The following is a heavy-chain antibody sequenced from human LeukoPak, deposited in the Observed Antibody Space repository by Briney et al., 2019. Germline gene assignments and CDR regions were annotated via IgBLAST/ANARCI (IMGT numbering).Heavy chain of an antibody. Sequence: SETLSLTCTVSGGSISSSYWSWVRQPPGKGLEWIGYSFYSGSTNYNPSPKSRVTISVDTSKNQFSLKLSSVTAADTAVYYGATATTVVQYDAFDIWGQGTMVTVSS. D-gene: IGHD4-23*01. V-gene: IGHV4-59*08. J-gene: IGHJ3*02. CDR1: GGSISSSY. CDR2: SFYSGST. CDR3: ATATTVVQYDAFDI.